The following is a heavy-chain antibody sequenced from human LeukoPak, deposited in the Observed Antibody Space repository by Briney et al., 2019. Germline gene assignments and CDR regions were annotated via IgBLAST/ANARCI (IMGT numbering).Heavy chain of an antibody. V-gene: IGHV1-69*05. CDR1: GYTFSSYA. Sequence: GAPVKVSCKASGYTFSSYAMNWVRQAPGQGLEWMGGIIPIFGTANYAQKFQGRVTITTDESTSIAYMELSSLRSEDTAVYYCARGSFLEWLFPNYDAFDIWGQGTMVTVSS. J-gene: IGHJ3*02. CDR3: ARGSFLEWLFPNYDAFDI. D-gene: IGHD3-3*01. CDR2: IIPIFGTA.